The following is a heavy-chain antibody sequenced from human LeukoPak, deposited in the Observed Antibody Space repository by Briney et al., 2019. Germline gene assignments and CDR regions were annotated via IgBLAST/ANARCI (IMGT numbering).Heavy chain of an antibody. CDR1: GYSFSTYW. J-gene: IGHJ4*02. CDR3: ARLGGYSSGWYVQY. V-gene: IGHV5-51*01. CDR2: IYPGNSDT. Sequence: GESLEISSQGFGYSFSTYWIAWVRQMPGKGLEWMGVIYPGNSDTRYSPSFQGHVTISADKSITTAYLQWSSLKASDTAKYYCARLGGYSSGWYVQYWGQGALVTASS. D-gene: IGHD6-19*01.